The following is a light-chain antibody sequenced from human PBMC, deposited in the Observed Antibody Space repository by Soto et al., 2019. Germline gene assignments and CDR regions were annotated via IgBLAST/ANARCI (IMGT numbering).Light chain of an antibody. CDR1: SSNIGAGYD. CDR2: GNS. V-gene: IGLV1-40*01. CDR3: QSYDSSLSPVV. J-gene: IGLJ2*01. Sequence: QSVLTQPPSVSGAPGQSVTISCTGSSSNIGAGYDVHWYQQLPGTAPKLLIYGNSNRPSGVPDRFSGSKSGTSASLAITGLQAEDEADYYCQSYDSSLSPVVFGGGTKLTVL.